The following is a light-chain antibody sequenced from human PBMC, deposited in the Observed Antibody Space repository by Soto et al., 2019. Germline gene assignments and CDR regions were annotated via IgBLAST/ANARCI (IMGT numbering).Light chain of an antibody. J-gene: IGKJ1*01. CDR3: QQYYSTPRT. CDR1: QSVLYSANNKNC. CDR2: WAS. V-gene: IGKV4-1*01. Sequence: DIVMTQSPDSLAVSLGERATINCKSSQSVLYSANNKNCLAWYQQKPGQPPKLLFYWASTRESGVPDRFSGSGSGTDFTLTTSSLQAEDVAVYYCQQYYSTPRTFGQGTKVEIK.